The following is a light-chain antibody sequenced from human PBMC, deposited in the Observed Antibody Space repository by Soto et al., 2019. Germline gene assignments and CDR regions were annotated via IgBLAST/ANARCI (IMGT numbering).Light chain of an antibody. V-gene: IGKV1-9*01. CDR2: AAS. J-gene: IGKJ5*01. Sequence: DIQLTQSPSFLSASVGDRVTITCRASQGIRNSLAWYQQKPGKAPKLLIYAASTLQSGLPSRFSGSGSGTEFTLTISSLQPEDYATFYCRQFNSNPITFGQGTRLDIK. CDR3: RQFNSNPIT. CDR1: QGIRNS.